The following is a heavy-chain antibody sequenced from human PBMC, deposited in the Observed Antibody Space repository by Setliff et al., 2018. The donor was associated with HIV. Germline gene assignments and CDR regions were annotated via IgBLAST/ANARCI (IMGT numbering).Heavy chain of an antibody. CDR2: VYYTGST. J-gene: IGHJ4*02. Sequence: PSETLSLTCAVSSGSISSSNWWSWVRQPPGKALEWLGIVYYTGSTNYNPSLKSRVAMSVDTSRNQFSLKLTSVTAADTAVYYCARRPIKGYGPFDSWGPGTLVTVSS. CDR1: SGSISSSNW. D-gene: IGHD2-15*01. V-gene: IGHV4-4*02. CDR3: ARRPIKGYGPFDS.